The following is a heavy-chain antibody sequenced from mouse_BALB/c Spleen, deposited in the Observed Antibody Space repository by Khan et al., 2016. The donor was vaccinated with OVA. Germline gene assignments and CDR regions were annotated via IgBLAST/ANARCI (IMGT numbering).Heavy chain of an antibody. V-gene: IGHV5-9-3*01. CDR1: GFTFSSYA. Sequence: EVALVESGGGLVKPGGSLKLSCAASGFTFSSYAVSWVRQTPEKRLEWVATINSDGAYTYYPDSVKGRFTISRDNAMNTLYLQMSSLRSEDTAMYYCARHNFGPFAYWGQGTLVTVSA. CDR2: INSDGAYT. CDR3: ARHNFGPFAY. J-gene: IGHJ3*01. D-gene: IGHD1-3*01.